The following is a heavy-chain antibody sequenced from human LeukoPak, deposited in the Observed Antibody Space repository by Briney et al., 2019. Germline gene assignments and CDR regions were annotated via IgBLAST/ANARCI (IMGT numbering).Heavy chain of an antibody. D-gene: IGHD3-16*01. J-gene: IGHJ6*02. V-gene: IGHV3-9*01. CDR3: ARDTRVGQYLGYYYYGMDV. Sequence: PGRSLRLSCAASGFTFDDYAMHWVRQAPGKGLEWVSGISWNSGSIGYADSVKGRFTISRDNAKNSLYLQMNSLRAEDTAVYYCARDTRVGQYLGYYYYGMDVWGQGTTVTVSS. CDR1: GFTFDDYA. CDR2: ISWNSGSI.